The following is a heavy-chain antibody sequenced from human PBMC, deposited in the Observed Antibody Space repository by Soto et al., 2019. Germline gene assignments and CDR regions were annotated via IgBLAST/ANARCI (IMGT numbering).Heavy chain of an antibody. CDR3: AHIMITWGGVSALDAFDM. CDR1: GFSLSTSRVG. CDR2: IYWDDDR. Sequence: SGPTLVNPTQTLTLACSFSGFSLSTSRVGVAWIRQPPEKALEWLAIIYWDDDRRYSPSLKTRLAITKDTSKNQVVLTMTNLDPGDTATYYCAHIMITWGGVSALDAFDMWGQGTMVTVSS. J-gene: IGHJ3*02. D-gene: IGHD3-16*01. V-gene: IGHV2-5*02.